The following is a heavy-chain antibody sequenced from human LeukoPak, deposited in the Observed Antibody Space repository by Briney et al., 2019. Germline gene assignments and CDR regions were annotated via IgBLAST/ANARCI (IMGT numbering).Heavy chain of an antibody. CDR1: GYTFTSYA. J-gene: IGHJ4*02. D-gene: IGHD5-18*01. CDR3: AATDTAIPFDY. V-gene: IGHV1-3*01. CDR2: INAGNGNT. Sequence: ASVKVSCKASGYTFTSYAMHWVRQAPGQRLEWMGWINAGNGNTKYSQKFQGRVTITRDMSTSTAYMELSSLRSEDTAVYYCAATDTAIPFDYWGQGTLVTVSS.